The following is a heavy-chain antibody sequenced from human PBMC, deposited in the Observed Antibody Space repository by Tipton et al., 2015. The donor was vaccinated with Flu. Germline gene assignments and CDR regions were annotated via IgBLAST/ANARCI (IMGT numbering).Heavy chain of an antibody. D-gene: IGHD1-26*01. CDR3: VVFKNPGC. V-gene: IGHV3-7*01. Sequence: SLRLSCAASGFSFSSYWILWVCQGPGKGLEWVSNINEDGSTTYYLGPVKGRFIVSRDNARNSPFLEMYSLRADDTARYYCVVFKNPGCWGQGTLVTVST. CDR2: INEDGSTT. J-gene: IGHJ4*02. CDR1: GFSFSSYW.